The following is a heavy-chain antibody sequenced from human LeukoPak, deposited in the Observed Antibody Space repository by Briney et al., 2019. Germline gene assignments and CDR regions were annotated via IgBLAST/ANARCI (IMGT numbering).Heavy chain of an antibody. CDR3: ARGRKVRGVRYYYYYYMDV. Sequence: GASVKASCKASGYTFTSYDINWVRQATGQGLEWMGWMNPNSGNTGYAQKFQGRVTMTRNTSISTAYMELSSLRSEDTAVYYCARGRKVRGVRYYYYYYMDVWGKGTTVTVSS. V-gene: IGHV1-8*01. CDR1: GYTFTSYD. J-gene: IGHJ6*03. D-gene: IGHD3-10*01. CDR2: MNPNSGNT.